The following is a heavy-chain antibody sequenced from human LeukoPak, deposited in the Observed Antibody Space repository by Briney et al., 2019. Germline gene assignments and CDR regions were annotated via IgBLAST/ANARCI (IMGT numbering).Heavy chain of an antibody. D-gene: IGHD2-2*01. J-gene: IGHJ3*02. V-gene: IGHV1-18*01. Sequence: GASVKVSCKASGYTFNAFGISWVRQAPGQGLEWMGWISAFDGGTMYAQSLQGRLSMTTETSTTTAYMELRSLTSDDTAVYYCARLARYHLLEASDIWGQGTMVTVSS. CDR1: GYTFNAFG. CDR2: ISAFDGGT. CDR3: ARLARYHLLEASDI.